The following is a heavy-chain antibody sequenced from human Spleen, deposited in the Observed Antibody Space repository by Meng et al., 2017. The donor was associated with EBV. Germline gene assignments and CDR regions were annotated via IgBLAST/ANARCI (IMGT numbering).Heavy chain of an antibody. J-gene: IGHJ4*02. CDR3: SRDLVGSDDD. V-gene: IGHV3-74*01. D-gene: IGHD6-25*01. CDR1: GFTFSSYW. Sequence: VQLAESGGALVQPGGSLVLSCAASGFTFSSYWMHWVRQVPGEGLVWVSRINEDGGITTYADSVKGRFTIFRDNTKNTLYLQMNSLRAEDTAVYFCSRDLVGSDDDWGQGTLVTVSS. CDR2: INEDGGIT.